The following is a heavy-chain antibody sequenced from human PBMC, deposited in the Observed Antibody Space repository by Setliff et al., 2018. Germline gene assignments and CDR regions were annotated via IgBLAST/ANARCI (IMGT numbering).Heavy chain of an antibody. CDR3: ARGVVVVVAATSNYFDP. D-gene: IGHD2-15*01. CDR2: ISGGGGNT. CDR1: GFTFSTYA. V-gene: IGHV3-23*01. Sequence: PGGSLRLSCAASGFTFSTYAMTWVRQAPGKGLEWVSAISGGGGNTFYADSVQGRFTISRDNSKNTLYLQMNNLRAEDTAVYYCARGVVVVVAATSNYFDPWGQGTLVTVSS. J-gene: IGHJ5*02.